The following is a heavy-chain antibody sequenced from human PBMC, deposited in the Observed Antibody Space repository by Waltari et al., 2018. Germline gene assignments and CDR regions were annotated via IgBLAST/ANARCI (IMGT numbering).Heavy chain of an antibody. CDR2: IIPIFGTA. Sequence: QVQLVQSGAEVKKPGSSVTVSCKASGGTFSSYAISWVRQAPGQGLEWMGGIIPIFGTANYAQKFQGRVTSTTDESTSTAYMELSSLRSEDTAVYYCARGVGIAARRTYYFDYWGQGTLVTVSS. CDR3: ARGVGIAARRTYYFDY. CDR1: GGTFSSYA. V-gene: IGHV1-69*05. J-gene: IGHJ4*02. D-gene: IGHD6-6*01.